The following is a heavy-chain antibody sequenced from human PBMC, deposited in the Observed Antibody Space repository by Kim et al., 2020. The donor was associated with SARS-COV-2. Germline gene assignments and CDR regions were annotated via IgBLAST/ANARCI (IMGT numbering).Heavy chain of an antibody. D-gene: IGHD5-18*01. Sequence: GGSLRLSCAASGFTFSSYGMHWVRQAPGKGLEWVAVISYDGSNKYYADSVKGRFTISRDNSKNTLYLQMNSLRAEDTAVYYCAKEVYSYGEDYFDYWGQGTLVTVSS. J-gene: IGHJ4*02. CDR1: GFTFSSYG. CDR3: AKEVYSYGEDYFDY. CDR2: ISYDGSNK. V-gene: IGHV3-30*18.